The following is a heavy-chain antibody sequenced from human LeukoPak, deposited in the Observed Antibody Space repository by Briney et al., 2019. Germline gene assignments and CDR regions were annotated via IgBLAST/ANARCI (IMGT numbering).Heavy chain of an antibody. CDR3: ASAGSYSVDY. V-gene: IGHV4-39*01. D-gene: IGHD1-26*01. CDR1: GGSISSSSYY. Sequence: SETLSLTCTVSGGSISSSSYYWGWIRQPPGKGLEWIGSTYDRGSSYYNPSLKSRVTISVDTSKNQFSLKLSSVTAADTAVYYCASAGSYSVDYWGQGTLVTVSS. J-gene: IGHJ4*02. CDR2: TYDRGSS.